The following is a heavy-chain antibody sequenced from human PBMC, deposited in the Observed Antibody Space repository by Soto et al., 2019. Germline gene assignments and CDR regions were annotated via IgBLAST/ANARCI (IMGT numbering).Heavy chain of an antibody. CDR1: GGSMSSSNW. CDR3: ARVKRSTSRLDP. V-gene: IGHV4-4*02. J-gene: IGHJ5*02. CDR2: AHHSGRT. Sequence: SETLSLTCTVSGGSMSSSNWWNWVHQSPGKGLEWIGEAHHSGRTNYNPSLKSRVTISVDTSKNQFSLKLTSVTPADTAIYYCARVKRSTSRLDPWGQGTLVTVSS. D-gene: IGHD1-26*01.